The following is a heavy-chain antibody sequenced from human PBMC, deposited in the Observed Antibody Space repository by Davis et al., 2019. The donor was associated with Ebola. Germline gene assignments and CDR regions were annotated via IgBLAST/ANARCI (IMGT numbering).Heavy chain of an antibody. CDR2: VSGTGGTT. CDR3: AKDADEDDYGLFDY. V-gene: IGHV3-23*01. Sequence: GESLKISCAASGFTFSSYAMSWVRQAPGKGLEWVSSVSGTGGTTYYADFVEGRFTISRDNTKNTLHLQMNSLRVEDSAIYYCAKDADEDDYGLFDYWGQGALVSVSS. J-gene: IGHJ4*02. D-gene: IGHD4-17*01. CDR1: GFTFSSYA.